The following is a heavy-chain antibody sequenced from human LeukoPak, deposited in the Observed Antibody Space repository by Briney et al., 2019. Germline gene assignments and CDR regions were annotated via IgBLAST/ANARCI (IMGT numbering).Heavy chain of an antibody. Sequence: PGGYLRLSCAASGFTFSSYWMSWVRQAPGKGLEWVANIKQDESEKYYVDSVRGRITISRDNAWNSLYLQMKSLRAEDRAVYYCARVRTVTYYGMDVWGKGTTVTVSS. CDR2: IKQDESEK. J-gene: IGHJ6*04. D-gene: IGHD4-17*01. V-gene: IGHV3-7*03. CDR3: ARVRTVTYYGMDV. CDR1: GFTFSSYW.